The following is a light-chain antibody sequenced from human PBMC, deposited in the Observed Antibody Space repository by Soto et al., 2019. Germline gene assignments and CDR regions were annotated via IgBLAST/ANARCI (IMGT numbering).Light chain of an antibody. CDR1: QSVSSSY. CDR3: QQYGSSPLT. CDR2: GAS. V-gene: IGKV3-20*01. J-gene: IGKJ4*01. Sequence: EIVLTQSPGTLSLSPGERATLSCRASQSVSSSYLAWYQQKPGQAPRRLIYGASSSATGIPDRFSGSGSGTDFTLTSSRLEHEEFPVYYCQQYGSSPLTFGGGTKVEIK.